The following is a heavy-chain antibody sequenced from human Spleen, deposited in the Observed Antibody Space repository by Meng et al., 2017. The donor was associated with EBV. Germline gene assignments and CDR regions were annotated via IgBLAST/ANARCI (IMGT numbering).Heavy chain of an antibody. D-gene: IGHD1-1*01. J-gene: IGHJ4*02. CDR3: ARQLESHLFDY. CDR1: GDSFSNVA. CDR2: IMAVFGTV. V-gene: IGHV1-69*06. Sequence: GQRVPSGARVKKHGASVKGFCKDCGDSFSNVAVGWVRQAHGQGLEWMGGIMAVFGTVNYAQRFQGRVTITADKSTTTVYMELSSLRSEDTAVYYCARQLESHLFDYWGQGTLVTVSS.